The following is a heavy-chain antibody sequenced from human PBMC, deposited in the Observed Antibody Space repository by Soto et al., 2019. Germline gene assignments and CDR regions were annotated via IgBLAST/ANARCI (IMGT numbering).Heavy chain of an antibody. CDR2: INAGNGNT. V-gene: IGHV1-3*01. CDR1: GYTFTSYG. J-gene: IGHJ4*02. Sequence: GASVKVSCKASGYTFTSYGMHWVRQAPGQRLEWMGWINAGNGNTKYSQKFQGRVTITRDTSASTAYMELSSLRSEDTAVYYCARGDILTTFDYWGQGTLVTVSS. D-gene: IGHD3-9*01. CDR3: ARGDILTTFDY.